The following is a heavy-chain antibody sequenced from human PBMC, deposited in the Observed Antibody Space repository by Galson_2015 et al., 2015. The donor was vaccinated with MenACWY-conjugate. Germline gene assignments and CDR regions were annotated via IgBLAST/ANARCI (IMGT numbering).Heavy chain of an antibody. CDR3: ANMAVLTTSGIDF. V-gene: IGHV3-23*01. J-gene: IGHJ4*02. CDR2: ISSSSGATT. CDR1: GFLFSTYA. D-gene: IGHD1-1*01. Sequence: SLRLSCAASGFLFSTYAMTWVRQAPGKGLEWVSAISSSSGATTYYADSVKGRFTISRDNSRNTLFLQMDRLSAEDTAVYYCANMAVLTTSGIDFWGQGALVTVSS.